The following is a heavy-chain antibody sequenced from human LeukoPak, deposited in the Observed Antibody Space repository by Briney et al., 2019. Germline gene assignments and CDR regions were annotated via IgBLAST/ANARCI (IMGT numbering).Heavy chain of an antibody. Sequence: GGSLRLSCAASGFTFSNYAMHWVRQAPGKGLEWVAVISFDGTNKHYANSVQGRFTISRDNSKNTLYLQMNSLRAEDTALYYCARDMYDNGWSSFDYWGQGTLVTVSS. CDR1: GFTFSNYA. V-gene: IGHV3-30-3*01. CDR3: ARDMYDNGWSSFDY. J-gene: IGHJ4*02. D-gene: IGHD3-10*01. CDR2: ISFDGTNK.